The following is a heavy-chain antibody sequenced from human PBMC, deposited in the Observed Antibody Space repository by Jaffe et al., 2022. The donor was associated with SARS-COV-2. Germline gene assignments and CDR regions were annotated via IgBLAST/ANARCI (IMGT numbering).Heavy chain of an antibody. Sequence: QVQLVESGGGLVKPGGSLRLSCAASGFTFSDYYMSWIRQAPGKGLEWVSYISSSSSYTNYADSVKGRFTISRDNAKNSLYLQMNSLRAEDTAVYYCARGPAAPTDYYYYYGMDVWGQGTTVTVSS. CDR2: ISSSSSYT. D-gene: IGHD6-13*01. J-gene: IGHJ6*02. V-gene: IGHV3-11*06. CDR1: GFTFSDYY. CDR3: ARGPAAPTDYYYYYGMDV.